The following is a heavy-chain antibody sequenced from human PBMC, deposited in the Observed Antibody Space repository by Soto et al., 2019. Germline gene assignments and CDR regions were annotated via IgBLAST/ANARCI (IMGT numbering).Heavy chain of an antibody. CDR3: ARDQVAGTRYFDL. D-gene: IGHD6-19*01. V-gene: IGHV3-21*01. CDR1: GFTFSSYS. CDR2: ISSSSSYI. Sequence: EVQLVESGGGLVKPGGSLRLSCAASGFTFSSYSMNWVRQAPGKGLEWVSSISSSSSYIYYADSVKGRITISRDNAKNSLYLQMNGLRAEDTAVYYCARDQVAGTRYFDLWGRGTLVTVSS. J-gene: IGHJ2*01.